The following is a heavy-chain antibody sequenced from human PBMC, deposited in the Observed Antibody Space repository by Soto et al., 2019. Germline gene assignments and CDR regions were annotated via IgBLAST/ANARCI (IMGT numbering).Heavy chain of an antibody. Sequence: ASAKVSCKASGYTFTSYSMHWVRQAPGQGLEWMGIINPSGGTTSYAQKFQGRVTMTRDTSTSTVYMELSSLRSEDTAVYYCAVGYSYGYVLDYWGQGTQVTVSS. V-gene: IGHV1-46*01. CDR3: AVGYSYGYVLDY. CDR2: INPSGGTT. J-gene: IGHJ4*02. CDR1: GYTFTSYS. D-gene: IGHD5-18*01.